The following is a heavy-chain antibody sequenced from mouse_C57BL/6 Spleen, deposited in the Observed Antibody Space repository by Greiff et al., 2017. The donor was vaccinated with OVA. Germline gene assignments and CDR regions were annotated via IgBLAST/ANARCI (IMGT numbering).Heavy chain of an antibody. J-gene: IGHJ2*01. CDR3: ARDRGYFDY. V-gene: IGHV1-76*01. Sequence: QVQLKESGAELVRPGASVKLSCKASGYTFTDYYINWVKQRPGQGLEWIARIYPGSGNTYYNEKFKGKATLTAEKSSSTAYMQLSSLTSEDSAVYFCARDRGYFDYWGQGTTLTVSS. CDR1: GYTFTDYY. CDR2: IYPGSGNT.